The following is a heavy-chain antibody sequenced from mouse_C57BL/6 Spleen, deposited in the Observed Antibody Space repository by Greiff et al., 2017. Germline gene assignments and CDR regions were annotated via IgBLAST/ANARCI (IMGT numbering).Heavy chain of an antibody. D-gene: IGHD3-1*01. J-gene: IGHJ4*01. CDR1: GYTFTDYE. Sequence: VQLQHSGAELVRPGASVTLSCKASGYTFTDYEMHWVKQTPVHGLEWIGAIDPETGGTAYNQKFKGKAILTADKSSSTAYMELRSLTSEDSAVYYCTRPLGDYWGQGTSVTVSS. CDR2: IDPETGGT. CDR3: TRPLGDY. V-gene: IGHV1-15*01.